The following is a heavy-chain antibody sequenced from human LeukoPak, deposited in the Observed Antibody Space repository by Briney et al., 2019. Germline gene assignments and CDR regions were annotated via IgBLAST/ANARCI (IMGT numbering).Heavy chain of an antibody. Sequence: ASMKVSCKASGYRFITYGLSWVRQAPGQGLEWMGCISAYNGNTNFAPKLQGRVTMTADTSTSTAYMELRSLRSDDTAVYYCARDVFEGFGERVIDAFDLWGQGTMVTVFS. CDR3: ARDVFEGFGERVIDAFDL. J-gene: IGHJ3*01. V-gene: IGHV1-18*01. CDR1: GYRFITYG. CDR2: ISAYNGNT. D-gene: IGHD3-10*01.